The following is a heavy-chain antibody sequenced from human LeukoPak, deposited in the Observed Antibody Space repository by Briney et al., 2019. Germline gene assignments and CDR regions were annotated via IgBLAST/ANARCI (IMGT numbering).Heavy chain of an antibody. D-gene: IGHD3-22*01. CDR1: GITVSSSY. J-gene: IGHJ4*02. V-gene: IGHV3-66*01. Sequence: GGSLRLSCAVSGITVSSSYMSWVRQAPEGKGLEWVSVIYSDGSTYYADSVKGRFTISRDNSKNMLYLQMNSLRAEDTAVYYCARDFGYYSPFWYWGQGTLVTVSS. CDR2: IYSDGST. CDR3: ARDFGYYSPFWY.